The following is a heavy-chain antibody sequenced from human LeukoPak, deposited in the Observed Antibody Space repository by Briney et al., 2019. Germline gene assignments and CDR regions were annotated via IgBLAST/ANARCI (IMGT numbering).Heavy chain of an antibody. CDR2: IYYSGST. V-gene: IGHV4-39*01. Sequence: SETLSLTCTVPDGSISSTRYYWGWIRQPPGKGMEWIGTIYYSGSTYYNPSLKGRVTISVDMSKNQFSLKLTSVTAADTAIYYCARWDSRNVVDFWGQGTLVTVSS. CDR3: ARWDSRNVVDF. D-gene: IGHD6-13*01. J-gene: IGHJ4*02. CDR1: DGSISSTRYY.